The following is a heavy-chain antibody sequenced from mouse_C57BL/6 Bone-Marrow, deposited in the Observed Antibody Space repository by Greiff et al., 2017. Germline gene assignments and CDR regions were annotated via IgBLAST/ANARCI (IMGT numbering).Heavy chain of an antibody. CDR3: ARDGYYLYYAMDY. V-gene: IGHV1-50*01. Sequence: QVQLQQSGAELVKPGASVKLSCKASGYTFTSYWMQWVKQRPGQGLEWIGEIDPSDSYTNYNQKFKGKATLTVDTSSSTAYMQLSSLTSEDSAVYYCARDGYYLYYAMDYWGQGTSVTVSS. J-gene: IGHJ4*01. CDR2: IDPSDSYT. D-gene: IGHD2-3*01. CDR1: GYTFTSYW.